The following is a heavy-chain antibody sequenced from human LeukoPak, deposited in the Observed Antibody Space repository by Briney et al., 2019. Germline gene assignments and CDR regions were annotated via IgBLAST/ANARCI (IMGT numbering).Heavy chain of an antibody. V-gene: IGHV4-39*07. CDR3: ARDQKGIAARGYYYYYMDV. CDR2: IYYSGST. CDR1: GGSISSSSYY. D-gene: IGHD6-6*01. Sequence: SETLSLTCTVSGGSISSSSYYWGWIRQPPGKGLEWIGSIYYSGSTYYNPSLKSRVTISVDTSKNQLSLKLSSVTAADTAVYYCARDQKGIAARGYYYYYMDVWGKGTTVTVSS. J-gene: IGHJ6*03.